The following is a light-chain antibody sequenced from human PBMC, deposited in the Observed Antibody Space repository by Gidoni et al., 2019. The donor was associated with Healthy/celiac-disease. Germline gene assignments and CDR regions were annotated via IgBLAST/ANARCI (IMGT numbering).Light chain of an antibody. J-gene: IGKJ1*01. CDR2: RAS. CDR1: KSVSNW. V-gene: IGKV1-5*01. CDR3: QQQDSFSPWS. Sequence: TCRASKSVSNWLAWYQQRPGKAPKVLISRASTLKSGVPSRFSGSGYGTDFTLTISSLQHDDFATYYCQQQDSFSPWSFXXXTEVEMK.